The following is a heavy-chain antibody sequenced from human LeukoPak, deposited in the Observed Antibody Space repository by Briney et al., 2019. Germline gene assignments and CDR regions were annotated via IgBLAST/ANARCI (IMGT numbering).Heavy chain of an antibody. CDR1: GFTFSSYS. J-gene: IGHJ4*02. D-gene: IGHD3-9*01. Sequence: GGSLRLSGAASGFTFSSYSMNWVRQAPGKGLEWVSSISSSSSYIYYADSVKGRFTISRDNAKNSLYLQMNSLRAEDTAVYYCARDILTGYFDYWGQGTLVTVSS. V-gene: IGHV3-21*01. CDR3: ARDILTGYFDY. CDR2: ISSSSSYI.